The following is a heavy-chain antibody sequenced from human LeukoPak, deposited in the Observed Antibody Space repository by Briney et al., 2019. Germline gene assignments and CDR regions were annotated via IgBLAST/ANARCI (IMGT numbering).Heavy chain of an antibody. V-gene: IGHV3-23*05. D-gene: IGHD1-1*01. Sequence: GGSPRLSCAASGFTFSSSDMSWVRQAPGSGLEWVSSIRHSDSNTYYADFVMGRFTISRDNSKNTLYLQMNSLSAEDTAVYYCAKRGNPTVGHHYLDVWGKGTTVSVSS. CDR2: IRHSDSNT. J-gene: IGHJ6*03. CDR1: GFTFSSSD. CDR3: AKRGNPTVGHHYLDV.